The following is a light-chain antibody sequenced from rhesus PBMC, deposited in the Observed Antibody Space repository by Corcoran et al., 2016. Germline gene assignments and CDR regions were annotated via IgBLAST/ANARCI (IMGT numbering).Light chain of an antibody. J-gene: IGKJ2*01. Sequence: DIQMTQSPSSLSASVGDTVTITCRASQSISSWLAWYQQKQGKAPKLLIYKASSLQSGVPPRFSGSGSWTDFTLTISSLQSEDFATYYCQQYSSSPFSFGQGTKVEIK. CDR2: KAS. CDR3: QQYSSSPFS. V-gene: IGKV1-22*01. CDR1: QSISSW.